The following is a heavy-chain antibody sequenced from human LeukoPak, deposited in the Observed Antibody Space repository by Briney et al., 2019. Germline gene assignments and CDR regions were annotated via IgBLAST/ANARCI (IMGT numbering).Heavy chain of an antibody. CDR3: ARGRGWLEDY. V-gene: IGHV3-7*05. CDR1: GFTFSNYW. J-gene: IGHJ4*02. D-gene: IGHD5-12*01. CDR2: IKQDGSEK. Sequence: GGSLRLSRAASGFTFSNYWMNWVRQAPGKGLEWVANIKQDGSEKNYVDSVKGRFTISRDNAKNSLFLQMNSLRADDTAVYYCARGRGWLEDYWGQGTLVTVSS.